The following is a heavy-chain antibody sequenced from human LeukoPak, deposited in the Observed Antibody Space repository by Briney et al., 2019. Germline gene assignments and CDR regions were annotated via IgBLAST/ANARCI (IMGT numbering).Heavy chain of an antibody. D-gene: IGHD2-21*02. CDR3: ASAGDPPWGYDP. V-gene: IGHV4-34*01. CDR1: GGSFSGYY. CDR2: INHSGST. Sequence: SETLSLTCAVYGGSFSGYYWSWIRQPPGKGLEWIGEINHSGSTNYNPSLKSRVTISVDTSKNQFSLKLSSVTAADTAVYYCASAGDPPWGYDPWGQGTLVTVSS. J-gene: IGHJ5*02.